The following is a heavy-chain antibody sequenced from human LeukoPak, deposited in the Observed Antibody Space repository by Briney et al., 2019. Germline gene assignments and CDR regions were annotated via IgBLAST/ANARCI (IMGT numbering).Heavy chain of an antibody. CDR2: INPNSGGT. V-gene: IGHV1-2*02. J-gene: IGHJ5*02. CDR1: GYTFTGYY. CDR3: ARSIAVAGIIWFDP. Sequence: ASVKVSSKASGYTFTGYYMHWVRQAPGQGLEWMGWINPNSGGTNYAQKFQGRVTMTRDTSISTAYMELSRLRSDDTAVYYCARSIAVAGIIWFDPWGQGTLVTVSS. D-gene: IGHD6-19*01.